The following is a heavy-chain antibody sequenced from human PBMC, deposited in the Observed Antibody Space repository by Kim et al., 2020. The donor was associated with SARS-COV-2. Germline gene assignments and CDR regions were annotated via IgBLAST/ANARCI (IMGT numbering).Heavy chain of an antibody. CDR3: ASPIFGGGGAYYFDY. V-gene: IGHV1-69*13. D-gene: IGHD3-3*01. CDR1: GGTFSSYA. J-gene: IGHJ4*02. CDR2: IIPIFGTA. Sequence: SVKVSCKASGGTFSSYAISWVQQAPGQGLEWMGGIIPIFGTANYAQKFQGRVTITADESTSTAYMELSSLRSEDTAVYYCASPIFGGGGAYYFDYWGQGTLVTVSS.